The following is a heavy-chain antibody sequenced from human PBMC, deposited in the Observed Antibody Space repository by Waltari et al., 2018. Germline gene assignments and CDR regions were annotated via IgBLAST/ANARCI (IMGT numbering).Heavy chain of an antibody. CDR2: ISSSSSTI. Sequence: EVQLVESGGGLVQPGGSLRLSCAASGFTFSSYSMNWVRQAPGKGLAWVSYISSSSSTIYYADSVKGRFTISRDNAKNSLYLQMNSLRAEDTAVYYCARFGYAFDIWGQGTMVTVSS. CDR1: GFTFSSYS. J-gene: IGHJ3*02. D-gene: IGHD3-16*01. CDR3: ARFGYAFDI. V-gene: IGHV3-48*04.